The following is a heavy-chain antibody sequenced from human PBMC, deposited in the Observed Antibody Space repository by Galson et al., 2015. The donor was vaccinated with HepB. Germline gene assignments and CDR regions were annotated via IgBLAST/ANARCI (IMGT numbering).Heavy chain of an antibody. J-gene: IGHJ4*02. V-gene: IGHV4-39*01. D-gene: IGHD5-12*01. CDR3: ATWMTPYYFDY. CDR2: IYYSGST. Sequence: ETLSLTCTVSGGSISSSSYYWGWIRQPPGKGLEWIGSIYYSGSTYYNPSLRSRVTISVDTSKNQFSLKLSSVTAADTAVYYCATWMTPYYFDYWGQGALVTVSS. CDR1: GGSISSSSYY.